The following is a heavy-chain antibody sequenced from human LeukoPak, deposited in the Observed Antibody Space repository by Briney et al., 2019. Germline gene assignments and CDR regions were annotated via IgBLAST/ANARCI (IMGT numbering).Heavy chain of an antibody. D-gene: IGHD2-2*01. CDR2: MNPNSANT. Sequence: ASVKVSCKASGYIFTSYDINWVGQATGQGLEWMGWMNPNSANTGYAQKFQGRDNMTKNTSISTAYMELSSLRSEDTAVYYCARGVGVVVVPDGWFDPWGQGTLVTVSS. CDR3: ARGVGVVVVPDGWFDP. J-gene: IGHJ5*02. CDR1: GYIFTSYD. V-gene: IGHV1-8*01.